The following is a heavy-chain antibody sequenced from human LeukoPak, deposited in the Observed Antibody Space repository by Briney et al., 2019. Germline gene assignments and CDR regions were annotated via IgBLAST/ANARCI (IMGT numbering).Heavy chain of an antibody. D-gene: IGHD4-17*01. CDR2: IYYSGST. CDR1: GGSISSSSYY. J-gene: IGHJ4*02. Sequence: SETLSLTCTVSGGSISSSSYYWGWIRQPPGKGLEWIGSIYYSGSTYYNPSLKSRVTISVDTSKNQFSLKLSSVTAADTAVYYCARGPYGDATNYFDYWGQGTLVTVSS. CDR3: ARGPYGDATNYFDY. V-gene: IGHV4-39*07.